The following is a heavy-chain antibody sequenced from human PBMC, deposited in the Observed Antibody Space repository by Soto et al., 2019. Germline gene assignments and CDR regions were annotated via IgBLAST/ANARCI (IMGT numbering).Heavy chain of an antibody. CDR3: GRDEMFRVYSTQDYYYGVDV. J-gene: IGHJ6*02. CDR1: GFTFSSYS. V-gene: IGHV3-30-3*01. Sequence: QMQLVESGGGVVQPGRSLRLSCAASGFTFSSYSMHWVRQAPGKGLGWVAILSKDGTSEYYADSVKGRFTNSRDNSNNAWHLQMNSLRAADTAVYYCGRDEMFRVYSTQDYYYGVDVWGQGATVTVSS. D-gene: IGHD4-4*01. CDR2: LSKDGTSE.